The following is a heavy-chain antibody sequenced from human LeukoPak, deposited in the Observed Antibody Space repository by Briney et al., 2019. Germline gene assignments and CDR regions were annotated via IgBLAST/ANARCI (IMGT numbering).Heavy chain of an antibody. Sequence: NPSETLSLTCAVSGYSISSGYYWGWIRQPPGKGLEWIGSIYHSGSTYYNPSLKSRVTISVDTSKNQFSLKLSSVTAADAAVYYCARLSTDSSGYYWFGYWGQGTLVTVSS. D-gene: IGHD3-22*01. CDR3: ARLSTDSSGYYWFGY. J-gene: IGHJ4*02. CDR2: IYHSGST. CDR1: GYSISSGYY. V-gene: IGHV4-38-2*01.